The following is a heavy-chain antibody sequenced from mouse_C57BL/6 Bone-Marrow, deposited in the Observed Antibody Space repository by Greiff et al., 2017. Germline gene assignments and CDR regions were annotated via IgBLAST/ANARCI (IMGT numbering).Heavy chain of an antibody. V-gene: IGHV1-4*01. D-gene: IGHD2-13*01. CDR3: ARWAYGDYVSWFAY. CDR2: INPSSGYT. CDR1: GYTFTSYT. Sequence: QVQLQQSGAELARPGASVKMSCKASGYTFTSYTMHWVKQRPGQGLEWIGYINPSSGYTKYNQKFKDKATLTADKSSSTAYMQLSSLTSEDSAVYYCARWAYGDYVSWFAYWGQETLVTDSA. J-gene: IGHJ3*01.